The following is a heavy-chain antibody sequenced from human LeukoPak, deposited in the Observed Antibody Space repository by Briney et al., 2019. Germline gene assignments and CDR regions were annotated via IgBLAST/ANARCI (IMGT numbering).Heavy chain of an antibody. V-gene: IGHV4-34*01. J-gene: IGHJ4*02. CDR2: INHSGNT. CDR1: GEFFSGSY. D-gene: IGHD6-13*01. Sequence: SETLSLTCAVYGEFFSGSYWNWIRQSPGKGLEWIGEINHSGNTNYNPSLKSRVTISVDTSQKQFSLRLSSVTAADTAVYYCARGLYLTTRGGAAAGFLDYWGQGTLVTVSS. CDR3: ARGLYLTTRGGAAAGFLDY.